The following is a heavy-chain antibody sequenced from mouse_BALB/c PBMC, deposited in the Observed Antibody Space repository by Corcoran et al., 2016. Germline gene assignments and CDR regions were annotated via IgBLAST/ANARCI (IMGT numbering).Heavy chain of an antibody. D-gene: IGHD1-1*01. CDR1: GYTFSSYW. J-gene: IGHJ2*01. CDR2: ILPGSGST. CDR3: ARGTTVVANFDY. Sequence: QVQLQQSGAELMKPGASVTISCNATGYTFSSYWIEWVKQRPGHGLAWIGEILPGSGSTNYNEKFKGKATFTADTSSNTAYMQLSSLTSEDSAVYYGARGTTVVANFDYWGQGTTLTVSS. V-gene: IGHV1-9*01.